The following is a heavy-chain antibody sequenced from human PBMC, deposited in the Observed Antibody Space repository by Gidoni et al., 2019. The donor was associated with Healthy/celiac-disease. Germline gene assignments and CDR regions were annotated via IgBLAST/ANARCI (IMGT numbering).Heavy chain of an antibody. J-gene: IGHJ5*02. D-gene: IGHD2-2*03. V-gene: IGHV4-39*01. CDR3: ARRWVLGWFDP. Sequence: QLQLQESGPGLVKPSETLSLTCTVSGGSISSSSYYWGWIRQPPGKGLEWIGSIYYSGSTYYNPSLKSRVTISVDTSKNQFSLKLSSVTAADTAVYYCARRWVLGWFDPWGQGTLVTVSS. CDR2: IYYSGST. CDR1: GGSISSSSYY.